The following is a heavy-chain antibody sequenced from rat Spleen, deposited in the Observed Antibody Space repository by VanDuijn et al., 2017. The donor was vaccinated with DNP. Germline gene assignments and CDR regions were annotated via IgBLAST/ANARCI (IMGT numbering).Heavy chain of an antibody. CDR1: GFSLTTYH. J-gene: IGHJ4*01. CDR2: MWSDGDT. CDR3: ARDLYIARPKGAMDA. D-gene: IGHD1-2*01. V-gene: IGHV2-32*01. Sequence: QVQLKESGPGLAQPSQTLSLTCTVYGFSLTTYHVHWVRQSPGKGLEWMGVMWSDGDTSYNSALKSRLSISRDTSTSQVFLKMNSLQTEDTATYLCARDLYIARPKGAMDAWGQGTSVTVSS.